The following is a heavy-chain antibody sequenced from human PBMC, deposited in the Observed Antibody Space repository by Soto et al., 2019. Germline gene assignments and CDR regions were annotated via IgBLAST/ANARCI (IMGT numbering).Heavy chain of an antibody. CDR3: ARDGLSDGYNLPYYYYGMDV. CDR2: IIPIFGTA. Sequence: ASVKVPCKASGGTFSSYAISWVRQAPGQGLEWMGGIIPIFGTANYAQKFQGRVTITADESTSTAYMELSSLRSEDTAVYYCARDGLSDGYNLPYYYYGMDVWGQGTTVTVSS. CDR1: GGTFSSYA. J-gene: IGHJ6*02. V-gene: IGHV1-69*13. D-gene: IGHD2-21*01.